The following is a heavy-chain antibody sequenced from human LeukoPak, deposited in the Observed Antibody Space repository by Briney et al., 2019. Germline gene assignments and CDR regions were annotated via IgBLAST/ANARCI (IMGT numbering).Heavy chain of an antibody. CDR3: ARLSSSWSLDYYFDY. D-gene: IGHD6-13*01. J-gene: IGHJ4*02. CDR1: GFTFSSYE. CDR2: VYSGGST. Sequence: GGSLRLSCAASGFTFSSYELNWVRKAPGKGLERVSVVYSGGSTYYADSVKGRFTISRDNSKNTLYLQMNSLIAEDTAMYYCARLSSSWSLDYYFDYWGQGTLVTVSS. V-gene: IGHV3-53*01.